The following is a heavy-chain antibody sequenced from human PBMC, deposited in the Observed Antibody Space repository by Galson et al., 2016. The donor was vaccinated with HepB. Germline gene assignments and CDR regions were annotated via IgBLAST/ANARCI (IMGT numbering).Heavy chain of an antibody. CDR3: ARDPRKIRYQLLEIYYYYYAMGV. D-gene: IGHD2-2*01. V-gene: IGHV1-18*01. CDR2: ISAYNGNT. CDR1: SYTFTTYG. J-gene: IGHJ6*02. Sequence: SVKVSCKASSYTFTTYGISWVRQAPGQGLEWMGWISAYNGNTNYAQKLQGRVTMTTDTSTSTAYMELRSLRSDDTAVYYCARDPRKIRYQLLEIYYYYYAMGVWGQGTTVTVSS.